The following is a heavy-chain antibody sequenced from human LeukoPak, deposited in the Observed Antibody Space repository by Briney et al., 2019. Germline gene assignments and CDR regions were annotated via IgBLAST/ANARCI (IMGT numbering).Heavy chain of an antibody. CDR1: GGTFSSYA. Sequence: SVKVSCKASGGTFSSYAISWVRQAPGQGLEWMGRIIPILGIANYAQKFQGRVTITADKSTSTAYMELRSLRSDDTAVYYCARDSGSSDFDYWGQGTLVTVSS. V-gene: IGHV1-69*04. CDR3: ARDSGSSDFDY. D-gene: IGHD1-26*01. CDR2: IIPILGIA. J-gene: IGHJ4*02.